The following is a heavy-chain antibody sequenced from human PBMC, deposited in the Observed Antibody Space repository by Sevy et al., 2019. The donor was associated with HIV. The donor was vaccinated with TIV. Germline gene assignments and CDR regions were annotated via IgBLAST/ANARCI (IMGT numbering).Heavy chain of an antibody. Sequence: SETLSLTCTVSGGSISSGDYYWSWIRQPPGKGLEWIGSIYYSGSTYYTPSLKSRVTISVDTPKNQLSLKLSSVTAADTGVYYCARGPYYYVSGHEYYYGMDVWGQGTTVTVSS. CDR2: IYYSGST. V-gene: IGHV4-30-4*01. CDR1: GGSISSGDYY. J-gene: IGHJ6*02. D-gene: IGHD3-10*01. CDR3: ARGPYYYVSGHEYYYGMDV.